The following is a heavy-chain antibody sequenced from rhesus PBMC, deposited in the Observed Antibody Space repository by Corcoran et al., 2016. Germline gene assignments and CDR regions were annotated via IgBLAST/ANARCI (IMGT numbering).Heavy chain of an antibody. D-gene: IGHD5-42*01. J-gene: IGHJ4*01. Sequence: QVQLQESGPGLVKPSETLSLTCAVSGGSISDSYYWTGIRQPPGKGLEWIGKSYGSSGSTYYNPSLKSRVTISKDTSKNQFSLKRSSVTAADTAVDYCARVGMQGDFDYWGQGVLVTVSS. V-gene: IGHV4S7*01. CDR3: ARVGMQGDFDY. CDR1: GGSISDSYY. CDR2: SYGSSGST.